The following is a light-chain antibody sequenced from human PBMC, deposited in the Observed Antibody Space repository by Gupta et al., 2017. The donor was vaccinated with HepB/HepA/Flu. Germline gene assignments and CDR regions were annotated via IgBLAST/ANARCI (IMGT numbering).Light chain of an antibody. CDR1: SGHRSYA. CDR2: LNSDGSH. CDR3: QTWCTGIRV. Sequence: QLVLTQSPSASASLGASVKLTCTLSSGHRSYAIAWHQQQPEKGPRYLMKLNSDGSHSKGDGIPDRFSGSSSGAERDLTISSLQSEDEADYYCQTWCTGIRVFGGGTKLTVL. V-gene: IGLV4-69*01. J-gene: IGLJ3*02.